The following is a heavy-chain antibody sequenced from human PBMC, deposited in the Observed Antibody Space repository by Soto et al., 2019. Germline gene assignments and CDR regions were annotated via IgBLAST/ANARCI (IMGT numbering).Heavy chain of an antibody. Sequence: QVQLVQSGAEVKKPGSSVKVSCKASGGTFSNYTITWVRQAPGQGLEWMGRIIPILDIANYAKKFQGRVTIPADKSTSTAYMELSSLSSEDTAVYYCARDVGLGPVTVSTHVDYWGQGTLVIVSS. CDR3: ARDVGLGPVTVSTHVDY. CDR1: GGTFSNYT. CDR2: IIPILDIA. V-gene: IGHV1-69*08. J-gene: IGHJ4*02. D-gene: IGHD4-17*01.